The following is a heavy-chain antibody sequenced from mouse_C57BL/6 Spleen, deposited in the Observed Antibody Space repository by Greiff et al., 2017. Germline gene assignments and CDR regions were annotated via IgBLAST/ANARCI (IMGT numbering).Heavy chain of an antibody. V-gene: IGHV1-52*01. J-gene: IGHJ3*01. D-gene: IGHD1-1*01. CDR2: IDPSDRET. CDR1: GYTFTSYW. CDR3: ARSGDYYGSRTLFAY. Sequence: VQLQQPGAELVRPGSSVKLSCKASGYTFTSYWMHWVKQRPIQGLEWIGNIDPSDRETHYNQKFKDKATLTVDKSSSTAYMQLSSLTSEDSAVYYCARSGDYYGSRTLFAYWGQGTLVTVSA.